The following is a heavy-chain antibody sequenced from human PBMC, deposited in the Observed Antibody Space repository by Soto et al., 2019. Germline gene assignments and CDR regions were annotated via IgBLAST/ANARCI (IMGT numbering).Heavy chain of an antibody. CDR3: EVNDAGY. Sequence: QVQVVQSKAEVKKPGASVKVSCKTSGYTFTNYDINWVRQAPGQGLEWMGWVSPDHGNAGYAPQFQGRITTTTEPSTSTVYMDLINLSSDDTAVYFCEVNDAGYWGQGTMVTVSS. J-gene: IGHJ4*02. D-gene: IGHD1-1*01. CDR2: VSPDHGNA. V-gene: IGHV1-8*01. CDR1: GYTFTNYD.